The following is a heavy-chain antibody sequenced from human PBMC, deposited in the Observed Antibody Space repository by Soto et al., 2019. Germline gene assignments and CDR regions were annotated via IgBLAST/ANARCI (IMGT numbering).Heavy chain of an antibody. CDR3: VRARVAY. Sequence: EVQLVESGGGLDQPGGSLRLSCAASGFTFNNYWMTWVRQAPGKGLEWVATIKEDESEKYYGASVRGRFTVSRDNAKNSLYLQMNSLRLDDTAVYYCVRARVAYWGQGILVTVSS. J-gene: IGHJ4*02. CDR2: IKEDESEK. CDR1: GFTFNNYW. V-gene: IGHV3-7*04.